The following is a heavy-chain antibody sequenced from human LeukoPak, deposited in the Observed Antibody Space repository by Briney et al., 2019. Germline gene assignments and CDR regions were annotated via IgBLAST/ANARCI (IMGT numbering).Heavy chain of an antibody. Sequence: GGSLRLSCAASGFTFSSYWMSWVRQAPGKGLEWVANIKQDGSEKYYVDSVKGRFTISGDNAKNSLYLRMNSLRAKDTAVYHCARDQRIVVVTPGAFDIWGQGTMVAVSS. V-gene: IGHV3-7*01. CDR3: ARDQRIVVVTPGAFDI. CDR1: GFTFSSYW. CDR2: IKQDGSEK. D-gene: IGHD3-22*01. J-gene: IGHJ3*02.